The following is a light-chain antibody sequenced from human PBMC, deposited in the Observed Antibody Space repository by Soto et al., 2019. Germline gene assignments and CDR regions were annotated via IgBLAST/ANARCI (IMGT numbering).Light chain of an antibody. CDR3: QQRSNWPPN. CDR1: QSVSSH. J-gene: IGKJ5*01. Sequence: EIMPTKSLPTLSLPPRERATLSCGASQSVSSHLAWYQQKPGQAPRLLIYDASNRATGIPARFSGSGSGTDFTLTISSLEPEDFAVYYCQQRSNWPPNFCQGTRLEIK. CDR2: DAS. V-gene: IGKV3-11*01.